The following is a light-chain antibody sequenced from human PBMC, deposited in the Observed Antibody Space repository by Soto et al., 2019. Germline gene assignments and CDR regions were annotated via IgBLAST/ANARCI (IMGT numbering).Light chain of an antibody. J-gene: IGKJ5*01. V-gene: IGKV3-11*01. CDR2: DAS. Sequence: EIVLTQSPATLSLSPGERATLSCRASQSVSSYLAWYQQKPGQAPRLLIYDASNRATGIPARFSGSGSGTDFTLTISSLEPEDFAFYYCQQRSNWPPSITFGQGTRLE. CDR1: QSVSSY. CDR3: QQRSNWPPSIT.